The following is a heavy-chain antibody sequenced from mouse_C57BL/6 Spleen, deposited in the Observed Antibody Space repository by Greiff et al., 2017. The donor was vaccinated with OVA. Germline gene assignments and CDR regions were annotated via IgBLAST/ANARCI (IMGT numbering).Heavy chain of an antibody. CDR3: ARGDSNRYFDY. V-gene: IGHV1-52*01. Sequence: QVQLQQPGAELVRPGSSVKLSCKASGYTFTSYWMHWVKQRPIQGLEWIGNIDPSDSETHYNQKFKDKATLTVDKSSSTAYMQLSSLTSVDSAVYYCARGDSNRYFDYWGQGTTLTVSS. CDR2: IDPSDSET. J-gene: IGHJ2*01. D-gene: IGHD2-5*01. CDR1: GYTFTSYW.